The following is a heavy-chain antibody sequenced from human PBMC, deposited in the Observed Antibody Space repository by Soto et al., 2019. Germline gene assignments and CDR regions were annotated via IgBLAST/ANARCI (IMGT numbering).Heavy chain of an antibody. CDR1: GFTFSSYA. V-gene: IGHV3-30-3*01. D-gene: IGHD2-21*02. CDR3: ARDSFPYCGGDGAIFDY. CDR2: ISYDGSNK. Sequence: QVQLVESGGGVVQPGRSLRLSCAASGFTFSSYAMHWVRQAPGKGLEWVAVISYDGSNKYYADSVKGRFTISRDNSKNTLYLQMNSLRAEDTAVYYCARDSFPYCGGDGAIFDYWGQGTLVTVSS. J-gene: IGHJ4*02.